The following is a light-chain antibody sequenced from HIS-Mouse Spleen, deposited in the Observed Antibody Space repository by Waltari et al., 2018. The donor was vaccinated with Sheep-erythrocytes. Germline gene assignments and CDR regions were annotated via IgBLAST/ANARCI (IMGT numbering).Light chain of an antibody. CDR1: ALPKKY. CDR3: YSTDSSGNHSNWV. CDR2: EDS. Sequence: SYELTQPPSVSVSPGQTARITCSGDALPKKYAYWYQQKSGQAPVLVIYEDSKRPSGIPERFCGPSSGTMATLTISGAQVEDEADYYCYSTDSSGNHSNWVFGGGTKLTVL. J-gene: IGLJ3*02. V-gene: IGLV3-10*01.